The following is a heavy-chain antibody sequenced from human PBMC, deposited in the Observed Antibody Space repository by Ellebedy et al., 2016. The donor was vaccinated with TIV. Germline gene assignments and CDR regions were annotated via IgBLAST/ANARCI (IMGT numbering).Heavy chain of an antibody. D-gene: IGHD3-10*01. J-gene: IGHJ4*02. CDR1: GGSIISDNW. Sequence: MPSETLSLTCAVSGGSIISDNWWSWVRQPPGKGLEGIGEIHHSGRSSYNPSLKSRLTISVDRSKNHFSLQLAAVTAADTALYYCASNVGLGSYFDYWGLGTPVTVSS. V-gene: IGHV4-4*02. CDR2: IHHSGRS. CDR3: ASNVGLGSYFDY.